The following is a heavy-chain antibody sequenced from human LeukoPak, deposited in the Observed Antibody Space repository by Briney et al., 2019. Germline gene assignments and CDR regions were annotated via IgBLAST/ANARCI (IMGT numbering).Heavy chain of an antibody. CDR2: INPSGGST. Sequence: GASMKVSCKASGYTFTSYYMHWVRQAPGQGLEWMGIINPSGGSTTYAQNFQGRVTMTRDTSTSAVYMELSSLRSEDTAVYYCARGGSLAVAPHLYYFDYWGQGTLVTVSS. D-gene: IGHD6-19*01. CDR3: ARGGSLAVAPHLYYFDY. CDR1: GYTFTSYY. V-gene: IGHV1-46*01. J-gene: IGHJ4*02.